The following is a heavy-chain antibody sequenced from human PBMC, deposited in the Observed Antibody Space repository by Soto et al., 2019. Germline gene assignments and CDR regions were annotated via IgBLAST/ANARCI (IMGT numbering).Heavy chain of an antibody. CDR2: IYYSGST. Sequence: ETLSLTCTVSGGSISSYYWSWIRQPPGKGLEWIGYIYYSGSTNYNPSLKSRVTISVDTSKNQFSLKLSSVTAADTAVYYCARDYGDYDGSGWFDPWGQGTLVTVSS. J-gene: IGHJ5*02. CDR1: GGSISSYY. D-gene: IGHD4-17*01. CDR3: ARDYGDYDGSGWFDP. V-gene: IGHV4-59*01.